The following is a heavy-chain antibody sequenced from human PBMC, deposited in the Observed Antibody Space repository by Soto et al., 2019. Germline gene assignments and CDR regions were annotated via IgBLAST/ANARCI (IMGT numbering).Heavy chain of an antibody. D-gene: IGHD2-2*01. CDR3: AYQYCSSTSCSFDY. J-gene: IGHJ4*02. CDR1: GFTFSSYS. Sequence: GGSLRLSCAASGFTFSSYSMNWVRQAPGKGLEWVSSISSSSSYIYYADSRKGRFTISRDNAKNSLYLQMNSLGAEDTAVYYCAYQYCSSTSCSFDYWGQGTLVTVSS. V-gene: IGHV3-21*01. CDR2: ISSSSSYI.